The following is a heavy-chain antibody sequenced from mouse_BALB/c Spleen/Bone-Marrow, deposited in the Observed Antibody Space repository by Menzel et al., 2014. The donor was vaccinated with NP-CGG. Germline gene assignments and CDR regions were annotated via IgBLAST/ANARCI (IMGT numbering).Heavy chain of an antibody. CDR2: INTNGGST. CDR1: GFTFXSYY. CDR3: ARLYEGYSACVY. J-gene: IGHJ3*01. D-gene: IGHD2-3*01. V-gene: IGHV5-6-2*01. Sequence: DVMLVESGGGLVKPGGSLKLSCAASGFTFXSYYMSWVRQTPEKRLELVAAINTNGGSTYYPDTVKGRFTISRDNAKNTPYPQKSSLKSEDTASYYCARLYEGYSACVYCGQGTLGTVSA.